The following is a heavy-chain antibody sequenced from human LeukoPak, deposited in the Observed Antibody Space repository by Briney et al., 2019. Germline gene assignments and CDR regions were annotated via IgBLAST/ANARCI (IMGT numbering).Heavy chain of an antibody. J-gene: IGHJ5*02. D-gene: IGHD2-2*01. Sequence: GGSLRLSCAASGFTFSSYAMHWVSQAPGKGLEWVAVISYDGSNKYYADSVKGRFTISRDNSKNTLYLQMNSLRTEDTAVYYCAREIVPAATNWFDPWGQGTLVTVSS. V-gene: IGHV3-30-3*01. CDR2: ISYDGSNK. CDR3: AREIVPAATNWFDP. CDR1: GFTFSSYA.